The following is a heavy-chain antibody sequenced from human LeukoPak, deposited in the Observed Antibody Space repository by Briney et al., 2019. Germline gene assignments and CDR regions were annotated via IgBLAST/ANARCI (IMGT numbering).Heavy chain of an antibody. D-gene: IGHD3-16*01. Sequence: ASVKVSCKASGYTFTGYYMHWVRQAPGQGLEWMGWINPNSGGTNYAQKFQGRVTMTRDTSISTAYMELSRLRSDDTAVYYCARDTWGGDWFDPWGQGTLVTVSS. CDR1: GYTFTGYY. CDR2: INPNSGGT. V-gene: IGHV1-2*02. CDR3: ARDTWGGDWFDP. J-gene: IGHJ5*02.